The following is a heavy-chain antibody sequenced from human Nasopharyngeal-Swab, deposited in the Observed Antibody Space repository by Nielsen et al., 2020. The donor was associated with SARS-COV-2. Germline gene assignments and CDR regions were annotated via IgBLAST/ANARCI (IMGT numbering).Heavy chain of an antibody. J-gene: IGHJ2*01. V-gene: IGHV4-39*07. CDR1: GGSISSGGYY. D-gene: IGHD3-22*01. CDR3: ARSPSPHITMIVVVTHWYFDL. CDR2: IYYSGST. Sequence: SETPSLTCTVSGGSISSGGYYWGWIRQPPGKGLEWIGSIYYSGSTYYNPSLKSRVTISVDTSKNQFSLKLSSVTAADTAVYYCARSPSPHITMIVVVTHWYFDLWGRGTLVTVSS.